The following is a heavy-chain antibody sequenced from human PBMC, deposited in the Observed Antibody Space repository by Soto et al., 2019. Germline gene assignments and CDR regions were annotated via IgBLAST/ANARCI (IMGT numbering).Heavy chain of an antibody. V-gene: IGHV4-59*01. J-gene: IGHJ6*02. CDR3: ARNPRARGYSYGYYYYGMDV. Sequence: SETLSLTCTVSCGSISSYYWSWIRQPPGKGLEWIGYIYYSGSTNYNPSLKSRVTISVDTSKNQFSLKLSSVTAADTAVYYCARNPRARGYSYGYYYYGMDVWGQGTTVTVSS. CDR1: CGSISSYY. D-gene: IGHD5-18*01. CDR2: IYYSGST.